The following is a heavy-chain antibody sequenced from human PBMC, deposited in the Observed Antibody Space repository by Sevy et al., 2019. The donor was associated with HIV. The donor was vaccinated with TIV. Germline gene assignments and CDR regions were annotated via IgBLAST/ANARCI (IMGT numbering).Heavy chain of an antibody. D-gene: IGHD3-16*01. CDR2: MHYGGNT. V-gene: IGHV4-39*02. CDR3: VRDHHLRGRHWFDY. J-gene: IGHJ5*01. Sequence: SETLSLTCTASGGSLVSPTFYWGWVRQPPGERLEWIAAMHYGGNTYYNPSLKDRLAMSIDTSKNQFSLNLTSVTAADAAVYHCVRDHHLRGRHWFDYWGQRALVTVSS. CDR1: GGSLVSPTFY.